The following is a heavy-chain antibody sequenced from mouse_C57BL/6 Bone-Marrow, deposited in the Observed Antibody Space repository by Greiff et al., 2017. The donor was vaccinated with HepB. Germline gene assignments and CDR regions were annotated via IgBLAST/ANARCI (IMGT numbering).Heavy chain of an antibody. J-gene: IGHJ3*01. V-gene: IGHV1-54*01. D-gene: IGHD2-2*01. CDR2: INPGSGGT. CDR1: GYAFTNYL. CDR3: AREASIYYGYSWFAY. Sequence: VQLQQSGAELVRPGTSVKVSCKASGYAFTNYLIEWVKQRPGQGLEWIGVINPGSGGTNYNEKFKGKATLTADKSSSTAYMQLSSLTSEDSAVYFCAREASIYYGYSWFAYCGQGTLVTVSA.